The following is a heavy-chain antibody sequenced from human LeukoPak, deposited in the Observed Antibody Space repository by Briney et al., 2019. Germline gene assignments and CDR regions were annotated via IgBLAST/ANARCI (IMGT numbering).Heavy chain of an antibody. J-gene: IGHJ4*02. CDR1: GFTFSDYW. V-gene: IGHV3-7*05. D-gene: IGHD6-6*01. CDR3: AEHSRYSSSHFDS. Sequence: GGSLRLSCAASGFTFSDYWMSWVRQAPGKGLEWVANIKEDGSEEHYVDSVKGRFSISRDNAKNSLYLQMNSLRGDDTAVYYCAEHSRYSSSHFDSWGQGTLVTVSS. CDR2: IKEDGSEE.